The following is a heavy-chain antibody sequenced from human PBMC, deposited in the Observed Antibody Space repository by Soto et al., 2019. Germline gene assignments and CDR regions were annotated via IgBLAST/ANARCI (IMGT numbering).Heavy chain of an antibody. CDR1: GYSFTSYW. CDR3: ARAPYSSSWYLRKAGGLSFDI. CDR2: IYPGDSDT. D-gene: IGHD6-13*01. V-gene: IGHV5-51*03. J-gene: IGHJ3*02. Sequence: EVQLVQSGAEVKKPGESLKISCKGSGYSFTSYWIGWVRQMPGKGLEWMGIIYPGDSDTRYSPSFQGQVTISADKSISTAYLQWSSLKASDTAMYYCARAPYSSSWYLRKAGGLSFDIWGQGTMVTVSS.